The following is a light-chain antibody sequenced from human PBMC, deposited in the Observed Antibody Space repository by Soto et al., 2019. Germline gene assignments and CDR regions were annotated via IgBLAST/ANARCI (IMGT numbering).Light chain of an antibody. V-gene: IGLV2-11*01. CDR1: SSDIGASNY. CDR3: CSYADTYSVF. Sequence: QSALTQPRSVSGSPGQSVTISCTGTSSDIGASNYVSWSQHHPGKAPRLMIYDVYKRPSGVPDRFSGSKSGNTASLTISGLQAEDEADYYCCSYADTYSVFFGGGTKLTVL. CDR2: DVY. J-gene: IGLJ2*01.